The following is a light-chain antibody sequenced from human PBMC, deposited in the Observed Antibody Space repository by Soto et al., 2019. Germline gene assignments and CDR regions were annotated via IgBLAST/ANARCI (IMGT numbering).Light chain of an antibody. CDR3: QQYGSSPPWT. CDR2: GAS. Sequence: EIVLTQSPGILSLSPGERATLSYRASQSVSSSYLAWYQQKPGQAPRLLIYGASSRATGIPDRFSGSGSGTDFTLTISRLEPEDFAVYYCQQYGSSPPWTFGQGTKVDIK. CDR1: QSVSSSY. J-gene: IGKJ1*01. V-gene: IGKV3-20*01.